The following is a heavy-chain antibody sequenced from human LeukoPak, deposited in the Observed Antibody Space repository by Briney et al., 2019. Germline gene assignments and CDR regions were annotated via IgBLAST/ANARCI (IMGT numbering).Heavy chain of an antibody. CDR3: ASTTNRYSSGWYAFDI. CDR2: INPNSGGT. Sequence: ASVKVSCKASGYTFTGYYMHWVRQAPGQGLEWMGWINPNSGGTNYAQKFQGRVTMTRDTSISTAYMELSRLRSDDTAVYYCASTTNRYSSGWYAFDIWGQGTMVTVSS. CDR1: GYTFTGYY. V-gene: IGHV1-2*02. J-gene: IGHJ3*02. D-gene: IGHD6-19*01.